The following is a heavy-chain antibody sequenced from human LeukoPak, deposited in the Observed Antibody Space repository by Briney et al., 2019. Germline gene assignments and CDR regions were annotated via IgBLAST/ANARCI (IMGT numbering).Heavy chain of an antibody. CDR3: ARDHCSGGSCYGGHWFDP. CDR2: IIPIFGTA. D-gene: IGHD2-15*01. J-gene: IGHJ5*02. Sequence: SVKVSCKASGGTFSSYAISWVRKAPGQGLEWMGGIIPIFGTANYAQKFQGRVTITADKSTSTAYMELSSLRSEDTAVYYCARDHCSGGSCYGGHWFDPWGQGTLVTVSS. CDR1: GGTFSSYA. V-gene: IGHV1-69*06.